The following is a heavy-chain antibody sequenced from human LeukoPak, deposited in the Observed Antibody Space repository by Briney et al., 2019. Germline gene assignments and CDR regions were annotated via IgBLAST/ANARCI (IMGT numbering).Heavy chain of an antibody. V-gene: IGHV4-59*10. CDR2: IYTSGST. Sequence: SETLSLTCAVYGGSFSGYYWSWIRQPAGKGLEWIGRIYTSGSTNYNPSLKSRVTVSLDTSKNQFSLKLSSVTAADTAVYYCARVGQLGIYYSDYWGQGTLVTVSS. J-gene: IGHJ4*02. D-gene: IGHD1-1*01. CDR3: ARVGQLGIYYSDY. CDR1: GGSFSGYY.